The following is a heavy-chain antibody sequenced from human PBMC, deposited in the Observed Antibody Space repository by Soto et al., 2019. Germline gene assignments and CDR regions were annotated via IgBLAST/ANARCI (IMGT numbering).Heavy chain of an antibody. CDR3: ARSGRSRDYGMDV. J-gene: IGHJ6*02. V-gene: IGHV4-59*01. CDR2: ISYSGST. D-gene: IGHD1-26*01. CDR1: GGSISNYY. Sequence: QVQLQESGPGLAKPSETLSLTCTVSGGSISNYYWSWIRQPPGKGLEWIGYISYSGSTNYNPSLKRRVTISVDRSKIQFSLKLNSVTAADTAVYYWARSGRSRDYGMDVWGQGTTVTVSS.